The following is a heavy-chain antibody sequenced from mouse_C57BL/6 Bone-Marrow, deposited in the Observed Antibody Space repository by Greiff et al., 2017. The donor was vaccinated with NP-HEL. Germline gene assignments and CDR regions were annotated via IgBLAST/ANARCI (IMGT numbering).Heavy chain of an antibody. CDR1: GFTFSDYY. CDR3: ARHEGLGRAWFAY. CDR2: ISNGGGST. D-gene: IGHD4-1*01. Sequence: EVKVVESGGGLVQPGGSLKLSCAASGFTFSDYYMYWVRQTPEKRLEWVAYISNGGGSTYYPDTVKGRVTISRDNANNTLYLQMSRLKSEDTAMYYCARHEGLGRAWFAYWGQGTLVTVSA. V-gene: IGHV5-12*01. J-gene: IGHJ3*01.